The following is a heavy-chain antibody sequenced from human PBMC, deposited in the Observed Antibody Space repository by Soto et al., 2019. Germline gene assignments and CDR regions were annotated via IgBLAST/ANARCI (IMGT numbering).Heavy chain of an antibody. Sequence: ASLKVSCKASGYTFTSYAMHWVRQAPGQRLEWMGWINAGNGNTKHSQKFQGRVTIARDTSASTAYMELSSLRSEDTAVYYCARDFKREQWLGLDRYAFDIWGQGTMVTV. CDR1: GYTFTSYA. CDR2: INAGNGNT. J-gene: IGHJ3*02. CDR3: ARDFKREQWLGLDRYAFDI. V-gene: IGHV1-3*01. D-gene: IGHD6-19*01.